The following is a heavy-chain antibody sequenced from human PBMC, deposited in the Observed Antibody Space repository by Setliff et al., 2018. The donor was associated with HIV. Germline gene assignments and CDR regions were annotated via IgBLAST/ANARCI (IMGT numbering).Heavy chain of an antibody. CDR3: ARDLGGPSDY. CDR2: IYHSGST. V-gene: IGHV4-31*03. Sequence: PSETLSLTCTVSGGSISSGGYYWSWIRQHPGKGLEYIGYIYHSGSTSYNPSLKSRVTISVDTSKNQFSLKLSSVTAADTAVYYCARDLGGPSDYWGQGTLVTVSS. D-gene: IGHD3-16*01. J-gene: IGHJ4*02. CDR1: GGSISSGGYY.